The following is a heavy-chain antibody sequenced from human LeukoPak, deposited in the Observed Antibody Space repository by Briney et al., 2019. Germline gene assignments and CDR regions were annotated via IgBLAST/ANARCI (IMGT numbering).Heavy chain of an antibody. D-gene: IGHD5-24*01. CDR3: ARGATISETCYFDF. CDR1: GGSFSRYY. CDR2: IYHSGNT. Sequence: SETLSLTCAVYGGSFSRYYWSWIRQSPGKGLEWIAQIYHSGNTNYNPSVTSRVTISVETSKNQFCLKVRSLSAADTALYYCARGATISETCYFDFWGQGTLVTVSS. J-gene: IGHJ4*03. V-gene: IGHV4-34*01.